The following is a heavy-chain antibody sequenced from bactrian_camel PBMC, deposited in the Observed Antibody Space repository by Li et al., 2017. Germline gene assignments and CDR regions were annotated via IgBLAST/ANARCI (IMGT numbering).Heavy chain of an antibody. Sequence: QVQLVESGGGLVQPGGSLRLSCGASGYTNRFNCMGWFRQTPGKEREGVARIYTGEGSTYYADSVTGRFTISQDNAKKTTYLQMDQLKTEDTAIYYCAAGWSYGVGTLLRRHYDYWGQGTQVTVS. D-gene: IGHD5*01. J-gene: IGHJ4*01. V-gene: IGHV3S54*01. CDR3: AAGWSYGVGTLLRRHYDY. CDR1: GYTNRFNC. CDR2: IYTGEGST.